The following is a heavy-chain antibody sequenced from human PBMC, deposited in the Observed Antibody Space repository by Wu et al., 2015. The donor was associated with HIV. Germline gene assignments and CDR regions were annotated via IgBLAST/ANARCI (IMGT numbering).Heavy chain of an antibody. J-gene: IGHJ4*02. CDR3: ARDSRRYSSTWDSYGISPYYFDY. CDR2: ISAYNGNT. Sequence: QVQLVQSGAEVKKPGASVKVSCKASGYTFTSYGISWVRQAPGQGLEWMGWISAYNGNTNYAQKLQGRVTMTTDTSTSTAYMELRSLRSDDTAVYYCARDSRRYSSTWDSYGISPYYFDYVGPGNAGHRLL. CDR1: GYTFTSYG. V-gene: IGHV1-18*01. D-gene: IGHD6-13*01.